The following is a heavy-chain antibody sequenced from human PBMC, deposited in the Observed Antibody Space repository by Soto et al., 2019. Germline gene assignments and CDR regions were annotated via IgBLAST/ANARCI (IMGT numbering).Heavy chain of an antibody. CDR1: GGSFSGYY. CDR2: INHSGST. V-gene: IGHV4-34*01. Sequence: SETLSLTCAVYGGSFSGYYWSWIRQPPGKGLEWIGEINHSGSTNYNPSLKSRVTISVDTSKNQFSLKLSSVTAADTAVYYCARGRAAAGRGHYYYYYGMDVWGQGTTVTVS. CDR3: ARGRAAAGRGHYYYYYGMDV. J-gene: IGHJ6*02. D-gene: IGHD6-13*01.